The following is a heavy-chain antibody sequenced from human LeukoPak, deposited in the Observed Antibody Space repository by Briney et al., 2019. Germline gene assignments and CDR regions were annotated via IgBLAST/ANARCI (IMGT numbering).Heavy chain of an antibody. V-gene: IGHV4-39*01. CDR2: IYYSGST. J-gene: IGHJ4*02. CDR1: GGSISSSSYY. D-gene: IGHD4-11*01. CDR3: ARSSLEDSNYDY. Sequence: PSETLSLTCTVSGGSISSSSYYWGWIRQPPGKGLEWIGSIYYSGSTYYNPSLKSRVTISVDTSKNQFSLKLSSVTAADTAVYYCARSSLEDSNYDYWGQATLVTVSP.